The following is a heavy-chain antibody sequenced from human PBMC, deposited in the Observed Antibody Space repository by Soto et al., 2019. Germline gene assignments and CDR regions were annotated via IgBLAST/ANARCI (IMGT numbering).Heavy chain of an antibody. Sequence: GGSLRLSCAASGFTFSSYAMHWVRQAPGKGLEWVAVISYDGSNKYYADSVKGRFTISRDNSKNTLYLQMNRLRGEIKAVYYCASDERTRDYVLYGMDVWGPGTTVTVSS. D-gene: IGHD4-17*01. CDR1: GFTFSSYA. CDR2: ISYDGSNK. V-gene: IGHV3-30-3*01. J-gene: IGHJ6*02. CDR3: ASDERTRDYVLYGMDV.